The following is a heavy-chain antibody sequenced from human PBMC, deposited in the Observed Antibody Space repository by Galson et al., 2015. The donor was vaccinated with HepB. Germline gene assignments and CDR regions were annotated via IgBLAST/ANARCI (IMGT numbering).Heavy chain of an antibody. CDR2: ISYDGSNK. CDR1: GFTFSSYG. J-gene: IGHJ4*02. V-gene: IGHV3-30*18. D-gene: IGHD4-17*01. CDR3: AKDSGSGDYIGYYFDY. Sequence: SLRLSCAASGFTFSSYGMHWVRQAPGKGLEWVALISYDGSNKYYADSVKGRFTISRDNSKNTLFLQMNSLRAEDTAVYYCAKDSGSGDYIGYYFDYWGQGTLVTVSS.